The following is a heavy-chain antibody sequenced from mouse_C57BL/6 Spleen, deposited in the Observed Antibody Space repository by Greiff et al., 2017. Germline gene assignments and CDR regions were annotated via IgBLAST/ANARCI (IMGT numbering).Heavy chain of an antibody. D-gene: IGHD2-2*01. Sequence: EVMLVESGGGLVQPGGSMKLSCAASGFTFSDAWMDWVRQSPEKGLEWVAEIRNKANNHATYYAESVKGRFTISRDDSKRSVYLQMNSLRAEDTGIYYCTRGPLIYYGYDGLEFAYWGQGTLVTVSA. CDR3: TRGPLIYYGYDGLEFAY. V-gene: IGHV6-6*01. CDR2: IRNKANNHAT. J-gene: IGHJ3*01. CDR1: GFTFSDAW.